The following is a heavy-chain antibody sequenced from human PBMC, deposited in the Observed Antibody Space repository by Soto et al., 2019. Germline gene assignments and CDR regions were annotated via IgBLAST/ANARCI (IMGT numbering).Heavy chain of an antibody. CDR2: IYYSGST. J-gene: IGHJ6*02. Sequence: SETLSLTCTLPGGSISNYYWSWIRQPPGKGLEWIGYIYYSGSTNYNPSLKSRVTISVDTSKNQFSLKLNSVTAADTAVYYCARVNYGNYYYYYGMDVWGQGTTVT. CDR3: ARVNYGNYYYYYGMDV. D-gene: IGHD4-17*01. CDR1: GGSISNYY. V-gene: IGHV4-59*01.